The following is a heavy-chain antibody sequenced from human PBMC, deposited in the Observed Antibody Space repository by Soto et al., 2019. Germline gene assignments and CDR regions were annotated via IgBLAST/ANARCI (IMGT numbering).Heavy chain of an antibody. V-gene: IGHV3-48*01. D-gene: IGHD5-12*01. CDR2: ITSSGSAI. CDR1: GFTFSSYS. J-gene: IGHJ4*01. CDR3: ARGYTGYGQSGLDY. Sequence: EVQLVESGGGLVQPGGSLRLSCEASGFTFSSYSMNWVRQAPGKGLQWVSFITSSGSAIYYADSVMGRFTISRDNAKKSLHLKMNSLRSEDTAVYYCARGYTGYGQSGLDYWGIGTLVTGSS.